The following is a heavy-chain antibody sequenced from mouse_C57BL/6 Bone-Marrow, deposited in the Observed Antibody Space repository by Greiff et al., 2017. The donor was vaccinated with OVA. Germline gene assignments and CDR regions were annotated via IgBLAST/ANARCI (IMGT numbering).Heavy chain of an antibody. Sequence: QVQLKESGAELARPGASVKLSCKASGYTFTSYGISWVKQRTGQGLEWIGEIYPRSGNTYYNEKFKGKATLTADKSSSTAYMELRSLTSEDAAVYFCARSYYGKAMDYWGQGTSVTVSS. CDR3: ARSYYGKAMDY. V-gene: IGHV1-81*01. CDR1: GYTFTSYG. CDR2: IYPRSGNT. D-gene: IGHD1-1*01. J-gene: IGHJ4*01.